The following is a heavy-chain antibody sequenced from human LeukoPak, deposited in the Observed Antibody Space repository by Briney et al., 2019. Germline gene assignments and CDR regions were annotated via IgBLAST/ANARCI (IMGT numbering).Heavy chain of an antibody. D-gene: IGHD6-19*01. CDR3: ARSGFGQWLNY. V-gene: IGHV4-61*01. CDR2: IYYSGST. Sequence: SETLSLTCTVSGGSVSSGSYYWSWIRQPPGTGLEWIGYIYYSGSTNYNPSLKSRVTISVDTSKNQFSLKLSSVTAADTAVYYCARSGFGQWLNYWGQGTLVTVSS. CDR1: GGSVSSGSYY. J-gene: IGHJ4*02.